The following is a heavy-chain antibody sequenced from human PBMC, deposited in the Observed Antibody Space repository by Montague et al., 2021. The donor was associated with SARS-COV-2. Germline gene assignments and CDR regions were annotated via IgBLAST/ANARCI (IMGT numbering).Heavy chain of an antibody. CDR3: ARDGSLRFECFSGPCHYCYGMDV. CDR2: IYYSGGT. CDR1: GGSISSSSYY. J-gene: IGHJ6*02. D-gene: IGHD2-15*01. V-gene: IGHV4-39*07. Sequence: SETLSLTCTVSGGSISSSSYYWGWIRQPPGKGLEWIGSIYYSGGTYYNPSLKSRVTISVDTSKNQFSLKLSSVTAADTAVYYCARDGSLRFECFSGPCHYCYGMDVWGQGTTVTVSS.